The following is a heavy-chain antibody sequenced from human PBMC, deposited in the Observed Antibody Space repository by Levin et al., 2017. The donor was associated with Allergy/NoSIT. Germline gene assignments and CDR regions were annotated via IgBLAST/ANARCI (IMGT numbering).Heavy chain of an antibody. D-gene: IGHD3-10*01. CDR3: ARGGQITMVRGVIIRGSLDP. CDR1: GYTFTGYY. CDR2: INPNSGGT. J-gene: IGHJ5*02. Sequence: ASVKVSCKASGYTFTGYYMHWVRQAPGQGLEWMGWINPNSGGTNYAQKFQGRVTMTRDTSISTAYMELSRLRSDDTAVYYCARGGQITMVRGVIIRGSLDPWGQGTLVTVSS. V-gene: IGHV1-2*02.